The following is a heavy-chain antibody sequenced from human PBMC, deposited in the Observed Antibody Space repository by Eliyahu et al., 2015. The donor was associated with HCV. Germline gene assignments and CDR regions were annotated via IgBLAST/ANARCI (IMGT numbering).Heavy chain of an antibody. CDR2: XHYSGXP. D-gene: IGHD6-19*01. CDR1: GXSISTYX. V-gene: IGHV4-59*01. CDR3: ASGGGGIAVAGTGGWFDP. J-gene: IGHJ5*02. Sequence: QVQLQESGPGLVKPSETLSLTCAXSGXSISTYXWSWIRXPPGKGLEWIGXXHYSGXPHXNPPLKSRVTISVDTSKNQFSLNLTSVTAADTAVYYCASGGGGIAVAGTGGWFDPWGQGTLVTVSS.